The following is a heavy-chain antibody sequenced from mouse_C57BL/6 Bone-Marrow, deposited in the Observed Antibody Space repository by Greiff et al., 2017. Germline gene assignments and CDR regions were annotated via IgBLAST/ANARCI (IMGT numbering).Heavy chain of an antibody. CDR2: IDPSASYT. Sequence: QVQLKQPGAELVMPGASVKLSCKASGYTFTSYWMPWVKQRPGQGLEWIGEIDPSASYTNYNQKFKGKSTLTVDKSSSTAYMQLSSLTSADSAVYYCAREVGLLGDYFDYWGQGTTLTVSS. CDR3: AREVGLLGDYFDY. D-gene: IGHD1-1*01. J-gene: IGHJ2*01. CDR1: GYTFTSYW. V-gene: IGHV1-69*01.